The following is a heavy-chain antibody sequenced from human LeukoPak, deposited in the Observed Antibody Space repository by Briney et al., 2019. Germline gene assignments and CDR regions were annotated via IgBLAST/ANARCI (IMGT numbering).Heavy chain of an antibody. D-gene: IGHD6-19*01. CDR3: ARIPTNAVPSAHNGFDI. Sequence: SETLSLTCTVSGGSIGSTNYYWGWIRQPPGKGLEWIANIYYSGSTYYNPSLKSRVTVSVDTSKNQFSLRLNSVTAADTSIYYCARIPTNAVPSAHNGFDIWGQGTMLTVSS. CDR1: GGSIGSTNYY. V-gene: IGHV4-39*01. CDR2: IYYSGST. J-gene: IGHJ3*02.